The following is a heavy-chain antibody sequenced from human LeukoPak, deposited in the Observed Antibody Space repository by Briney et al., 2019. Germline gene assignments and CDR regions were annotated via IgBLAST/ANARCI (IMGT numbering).Heavy chain of an antibody. V-gene: IGHV3-23*01. CDR2: IGTRGLRT. CDR3: VKDATWGGFDY. CDR1: GFTFSNFA. Sequence: GGSLRLSCAASGFTFSNFALSWVRQAPGKGLEWVSAIGTRGLRTLYADSVKGRFTVSRDNSQSTLFLQMNSLRADDTAVYYCVKDATWGGFDYWGQGTMVTVSS. D-gene: IGHD3-16*01. J-gene: IGHJ4*02.